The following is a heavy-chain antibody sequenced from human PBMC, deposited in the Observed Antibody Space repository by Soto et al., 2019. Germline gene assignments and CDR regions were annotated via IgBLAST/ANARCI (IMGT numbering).Heavy chain of an antibody. CDR1: GVSLSTRGVG. D-gene: IGHD3-16*01. J-gene: IGHJ3*01. V-gene: IGHV2-5*02. CDR2: IYWDDDK. CDR3: AHRAIMITFGGLNDAFDL. Sequence: QITLKESGPALLKPTQTLTLTCTFSGVSLSTRGVGVGWIRQPPGQDLEWLALIYWDDDKRYSPSLKSRLTITKDTSKNQVVLTLTNMEPVDTATYDCAHRAIMITFGGLNDAFDLWGQGTMVTVSS.